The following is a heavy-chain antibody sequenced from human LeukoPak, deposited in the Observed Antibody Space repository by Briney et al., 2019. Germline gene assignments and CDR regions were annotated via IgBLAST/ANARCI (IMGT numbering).Heavy chain of an antibody. V-gene: IGHV4-31*03. CDR1: GGSISSDGYY. Sequence: SETLSLTCTVSGGSISSDGYYWSWIRQHPGKGLEWIGYIYYSGSTYYDPSLKSRVTISVDTSKNQFSLKLSSVTAADTAVYYCARDQRDSSGYYYEPDYWGQGTLVTVSS. D-gene: IGHD3-22*01. CDR2: IYYSGST. CDR3: ARDQRDSSGYYYEPDY. J-gene: IGHJ4*02.